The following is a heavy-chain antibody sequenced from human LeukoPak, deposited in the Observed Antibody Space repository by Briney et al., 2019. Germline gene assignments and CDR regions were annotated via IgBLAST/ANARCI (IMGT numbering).Heavy chain of an antibody. CDR1: GFTFSSYA. Sequence: GSLRLSCAASGFTFSSYAMSWVRQPPGKGLEWIGEINHSGSTNYNPSLKSRVTISVDTSKNQFSLKLSSVTAADTAVYYCARRGAAGNANWGQGTLVTVSS. J-gene: IGHJ4*02. V-gene: IGHV4-34*01. CDR3: ARRGAAGNAN. D-gene: IGHD6-13*01. CDR2: INHSGST.